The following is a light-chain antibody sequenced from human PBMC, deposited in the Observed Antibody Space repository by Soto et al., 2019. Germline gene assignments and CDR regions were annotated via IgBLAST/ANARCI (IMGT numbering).Light chain of an antibody. CDR2: DVS. Sequence: QSALAPPRSLSWSPGQSVTISCTVTSSDVGTYDFVSWYQQHPGKAPRLMIFDVSERPSGVPDRSSGSKSGNTASLTISGLQAEDEADYYCCLYAVTFYVFGTGTKVTVL. V-gene: IGLV2-11*01. CDR3: CLYAVTFYV. CDR1: SSDVGTYDF. J-gene: IGLJ1*01.